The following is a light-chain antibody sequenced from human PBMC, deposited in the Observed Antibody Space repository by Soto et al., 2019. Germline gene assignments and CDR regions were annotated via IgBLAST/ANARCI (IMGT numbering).Light chain of an antibody. Sequence: EIVLTQFPDTLSLSPGETATLSCRASQSVSSSSLAWYQQKRGQAPRLLIHGASSRATGIPDRFSGSGSGTDFTLTISRLEPEDFAVYYCQQYGSSPGTFGQGTKVEVK. CDR3: QQYGSSPGT. CDR1: QSVSSSS. CDR2: GAS. J-gene: IGKJ1*01. V-gene: IGKV3-20*01.